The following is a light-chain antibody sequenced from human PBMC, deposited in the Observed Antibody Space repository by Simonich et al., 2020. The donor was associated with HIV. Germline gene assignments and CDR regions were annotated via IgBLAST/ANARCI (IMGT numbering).Light chain of an antibody. CDR3: QQYYSTRT. CDR1: HGISNS. CDR2: AAS. V-gene: IGKV1-NL1*01. J-gene: IGKJ1*01. Sequence: DIQMTQSPSSLSASVGDRVTITCRASHGISNSLAWYQQKPGKAPKLLLYAASRLESGVPSRFSGSGSGTDYTLTISSLQPEDFATYYCQQYYSTRTFGQGTKVEIK.